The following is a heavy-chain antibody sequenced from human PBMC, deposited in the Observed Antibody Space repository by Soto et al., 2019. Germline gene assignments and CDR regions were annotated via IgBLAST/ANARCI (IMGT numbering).Heavy chain of an antibody. J-gene: IGHJ4*02. D-gene: IGHD6-13*01. V-gene: IGHV3-30-3*01. CDR1: GFTFRSYA. Sequence: QVQLVESGGGVVQPGRSLRLSCAASGFTFRSYAMHWVRQAPGKGLEWVAVISYDGSNKYYADSVKGRFTISRDNSKNTLYLQMNSLRAEDTAVSYCARLSAAGTGGGGNYWGQGTLVTVSS. CDR2: ISYDGSNK. CDR3: ARLSAAGTGGGGNY.